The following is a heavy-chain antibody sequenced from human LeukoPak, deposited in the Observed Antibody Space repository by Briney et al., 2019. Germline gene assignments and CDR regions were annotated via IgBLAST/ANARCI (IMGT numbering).Heavy chain of an antibody. CDR2: IWYDGSNK. J-gene: IGHJ5*02. CDR3: ARDRGGPYYYDSSGYPNWFDP. Sequence: GGSLRLSCAASGFTFSSYGMHWVRQAPGKGLEWVAVIWYDGSNKYYADSVKGRFTISRDNPKNTLYLQMNSLRAEDTAVYYCARDRGGPYYYDSSGYPNWFDPWGQGTLVTVSS. V-gene: IGHV3-33*01. D-gene: IGHD3-22*01. CDR1: GFTFSSYG.